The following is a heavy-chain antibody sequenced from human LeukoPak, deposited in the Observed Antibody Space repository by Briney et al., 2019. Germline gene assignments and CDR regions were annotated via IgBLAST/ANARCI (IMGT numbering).Heavy chain of an antibody. Sequence: GGSLRLSCAASGFTFSSYWMSWVRQAPGKGLEWVANIKQDGSEKYYVDSVKGRFTISRDNAKNSLYLQMNSLRAEDTAVYYCAKSTGSYRYPFDYWGQGTLVAVSS. CDR2: IKQDGSEK. D-gene: IGHD3-16*02. CDR1: GFTFSSYW. CDR3: AKSTGSYRYPFDY. V-gene: IGHV3-7*03. J-gene: IGHJ4*02.